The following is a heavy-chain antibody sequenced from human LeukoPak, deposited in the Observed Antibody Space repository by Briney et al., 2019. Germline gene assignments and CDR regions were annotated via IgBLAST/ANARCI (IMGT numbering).Heavy chain of an antibody. CDR2: ISSGSSTI. Sequence: HAGGSLRLSCAASGFSFSSYSMNWVRQAPGKGLEWISYISSGSSTIFYADSVKGRFTISRDNAKNSLYLQMNSLRAEDTAVYYCARDSYYYDSSGFDYWGQGTLVTVSS. CDR1: GFSFSSYS. D-gene: IGHD3-22*01. J-gene: IGHJ4*02. CDR3: ARDSYYYDSSGFDY. V-gene: IGHV3-48*01.